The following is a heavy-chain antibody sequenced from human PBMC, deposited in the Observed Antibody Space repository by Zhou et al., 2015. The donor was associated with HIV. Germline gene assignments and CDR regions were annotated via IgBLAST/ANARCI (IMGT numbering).Heavy chain of an antibody. D-gene: IGHD2-2*01. CDR3: AREAPLGYCSSTSCSFQFDY. V-gene: IGHV1-69*12. CDR1: GATFSSYA. CDR2: IIPMFGTK. J-gene: IGHJ4*02. Sequence: QVQLVQSGAEVKRPGSSVKVSCKASGATFSSYAISWVRQAPGQGLEWMGGIIPMFGTKKYAQKFQGRVTITADESTSIAYMELSSLRSEDTAVYYCAREAPLGYCSSTSCSFQFDYWGQGTLVTVSX.